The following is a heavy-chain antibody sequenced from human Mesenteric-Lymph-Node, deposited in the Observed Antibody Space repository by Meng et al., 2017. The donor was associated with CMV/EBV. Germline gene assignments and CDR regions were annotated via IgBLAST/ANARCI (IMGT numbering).Heavy chain of an antibody. D-gene: IGHD6-6*01. CDR2: ISHSGSSI. Sequence: GGSLRLSCVVSGFIFRDYYMSWIRQAPGKGLEWVSYISHSGSSIYYADSVKGRVTISRDNAKNSLYLQMDNLRAEDSAVYYCASSSEGAGFDPWGQGTLVTVSS. CDR1: GFIFRDYY. CDR3: ASSSEGAGFDP. J-gene: IGHJ5*02. V-gene: IGHV3-11*04.